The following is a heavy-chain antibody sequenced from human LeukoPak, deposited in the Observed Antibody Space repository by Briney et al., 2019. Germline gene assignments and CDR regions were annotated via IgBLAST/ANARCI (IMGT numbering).Heavy chain of an antibody. CDR1: GGSTSSYY. D-gene: IGHD2-8*01. CDR2: IYTSGST. CDR3: ARDQVDCTNGVCPFDY. Sequence: SETLSLTCTVSGGSTSSYYCSWIRQPAGKGLEWIGRIYTSGSTNYNPSLKSRVTMSVDTSKNQFSLKLSSVTAADTAVYYCARDQVDCTNGVCPFDYWGQGTLVTVSS. V-gene: IGHV4-4*07. J-gene: IGHJ4*02.